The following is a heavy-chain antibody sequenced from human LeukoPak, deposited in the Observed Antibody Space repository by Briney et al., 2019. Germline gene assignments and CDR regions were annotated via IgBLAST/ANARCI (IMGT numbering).Heavy chain of an antibody. CDR1: GGSFSGYY. CDR2: INHSGST. V-gene: IGHV4-34*01. D-gene: IGHD1-26*01. CDR3: ARGGRLVGATDLFGY. Sequence: SETLSLTCAVYGGSFSGYYWSWIRQPPGKGLEWTGEINHSGSTNYNPSLKSRVTISVDTSKNQFSLKLSSVTAADTAVYYCARGGRLVGATDLFGYWGQGTLVTVSS. J-gene: IGHJ4*02.